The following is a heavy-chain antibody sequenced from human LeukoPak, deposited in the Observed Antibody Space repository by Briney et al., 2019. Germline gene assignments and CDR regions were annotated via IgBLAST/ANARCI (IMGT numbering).Heavy chain of an antibody. CDR3: AGHVVAEGHWFDP. Sequence: GESLKISCKGSGYTFSNYWIVWVRQMPGKGLEWMGIIYPTDSDTRYSPSLQGQVTISVDKSINTAYLQWSSLKASDTAMYYCAGHVVAEGHWFDPWGQGTLVTVSS. J-gene: IGHJ5*02. V-gene: IGHV5-51*01. CDR1: GYTFSNYW. CDR2: IYPTDSDT.